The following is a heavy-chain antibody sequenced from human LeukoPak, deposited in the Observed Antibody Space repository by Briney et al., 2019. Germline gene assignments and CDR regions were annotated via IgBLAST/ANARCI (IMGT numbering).Heavy chain of an antibody. CDR2: INHSGST. J-gene: IGHJ6*04. CDR3: ARGRIMVRGVMDV. V-gene: IGHV4-34*01. D-gene: IGHD3-10*01. Sequence: PSETLSLTCAVYGGSFSGYYWSWIRQPPGKGLEWIGEINHSGSTNYNPSLKSRVTISVDTSKNQFSLKLSSVTAADTAVYYCARGRIMVRGVMDVWGKGTTATVSS. CDR1: GGSFSGYY.